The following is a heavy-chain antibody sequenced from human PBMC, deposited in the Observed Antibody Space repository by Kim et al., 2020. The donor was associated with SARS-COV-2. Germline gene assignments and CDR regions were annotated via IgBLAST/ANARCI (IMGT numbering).Heavy chain of an antibody. V-gene: IGHV3-30*18. CDR2: ITYDGSNK. J-gene: IGHJ3*02. D-gene: IGHD7-27*01. CDR1: GFTFSSYG. CDR3: AKGVWGKGAFDI. Sequence: GGSLRLSCAASGFTFSSYGMHWVRQAPGKGLEWVAVITYDGSNKYYADSVKGRFTISRDKSKNTLYLQMNSLRAEDTAVYYCAKGVWGKGAFDIWGQGTMVTVSS.